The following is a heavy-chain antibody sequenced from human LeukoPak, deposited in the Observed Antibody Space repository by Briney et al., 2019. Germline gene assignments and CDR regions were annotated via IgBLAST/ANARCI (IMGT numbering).Heavy chain of an antibody. Sequence: PSETLSLICTVSGGSISSYYWSCIRQPPGKGLEWIGYIYYSGSTNYNPSLKSRATISVDTSKNQFSLKLSSVTAADTAVYYCARLYSSSWYDFDYWGQGTLVTVSS. D-gene: IGHD6-13*01. V-gene: IGHV4-59*01. CDR1: GGSISSYY. CDR3: ARLYSSSWYDFDY. CDR2: IYYSGST. J-gene: IGHJ4*02.